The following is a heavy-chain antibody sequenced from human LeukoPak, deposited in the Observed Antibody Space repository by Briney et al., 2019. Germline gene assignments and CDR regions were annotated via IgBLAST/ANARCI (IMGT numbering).Heavy chain of an antibody. V-gene: IGHV4-4*07. CDR3: ARTYCSSTSCLRLRFDP. J-gene: IGHJ5*02. CDR1: GGSISSYY. D-gene: IGHD2-2*01. Sequence: PSETLSLTCTVSGGSISSYYWSWIRQPAGKGLAWIGRIYTSGSTNYNPSLKSRVTISVDKSKNQFSLKLSSVTAADTAVYYCARTYCSSTSCLRLRFDPWGQGTLVTVSS. CDR2: IYTSGST.